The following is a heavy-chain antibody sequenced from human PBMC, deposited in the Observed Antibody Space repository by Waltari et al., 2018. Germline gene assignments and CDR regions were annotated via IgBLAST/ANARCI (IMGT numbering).Heavy chain of an antibody. CDR1: GGTFSGST. V-gene: IGHV1-69*01. D-gene: IGHD6-6*01. J-gene: IGHJ4*02. Sequence: QVQLVQSGAEVKKPGSSVKVSCKASGGTFSGSTISWGRQAPGQGLEWMGGIIPGVGAANYAQKFQGRVTITADASTDTAYMEVGSLRSEDTATYFCGTVISARPHWGQGTLVTVSS. CDR3: GTVISARPH. CDR2: IIPGVGAA.